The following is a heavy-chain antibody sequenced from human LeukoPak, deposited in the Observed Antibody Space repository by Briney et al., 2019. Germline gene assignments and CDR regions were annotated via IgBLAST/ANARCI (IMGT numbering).Heavy chain of an antibody. CDR1: GYTFTSYD. D-gene: IGHD1-26*01. J-gene: IGHJ4*02. Sequence: GASVNVSCKPSGYTFTSYDINWVRQATGQGREWRGGMNPNSGNTGYAQKFQRRVTMTKNTFISTAYMELSSLRSDDTAVYYCARVGGGYSASSYFGSWGQGTLVTVS. CDR3: ARVGGGYSASSYFGS. CDR2: MNPNSGNT. V-gene: IGHV1-8*01.